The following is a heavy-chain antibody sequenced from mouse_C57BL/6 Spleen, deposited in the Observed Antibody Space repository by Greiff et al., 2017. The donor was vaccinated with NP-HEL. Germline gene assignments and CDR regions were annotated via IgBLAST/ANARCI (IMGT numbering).Heavy chain of an antibody. CDR1: GFTFSDYG. J-gene: IGHJ3*01. D-gene: IGHD2-1*01. CDR3: ARREGNAWFAY. CDR2: ISNLAYSI. Sequence: EVKLVESGGGLVQPGGSLKLSCAASGFTFSDYGMAWVRQAPRKGPEWVAFISNLAYSIYYADTVTGRFTISRENAKNTLYLEMSSLRSEDTAMYYCARREGNAWFAYWGQGTLVTVSA. V-gene: IGHV5-15*01.